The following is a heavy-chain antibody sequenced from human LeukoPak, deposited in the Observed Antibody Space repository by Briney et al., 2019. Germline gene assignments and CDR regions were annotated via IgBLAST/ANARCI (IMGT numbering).Heavy chain of an antibody. CDR1: GFTVSSNY. Sequence: GGSLRLSCAASGFTVSSNYMSWVRQAPGKGLEWVSVIYSGGSTYYADSVKGRFTISRDNSKNTLYLQMNSLRAEDTAVYYCARDTLEGGVLDAFDIWGQGTMVTVSS. CDR3: ARDTLEGGVLDAFDI. J-gene: IGHJ3*02. D-gene: IGHD3-16*01. V-gene: IGHV3-53*01. CDR2: IYSGGST.